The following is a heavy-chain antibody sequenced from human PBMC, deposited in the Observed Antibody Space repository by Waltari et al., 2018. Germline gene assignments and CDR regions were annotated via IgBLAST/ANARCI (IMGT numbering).Heavy chain of an antibody. CDR1: GFTFSSYS. CDR2: ISSSSSYI. D-gene: IGHD4-17*01. CDR3: ARGPYGDYNPRYYYGMDV. Sequence: EVQLVESGGGLVKPGGSVRLSCAASGFTFSSYSMNWVRQAPGKGLEWVSSISSSSSYIYYADSVKGRFTISRDNAKNSLYLQMNSLRAEDTAVYYCARGPYGDYNPRYYYGMDVWGQGTTVTVSS. J-gene: IGHJ6*02. V-gene: IGHV3-21*01.